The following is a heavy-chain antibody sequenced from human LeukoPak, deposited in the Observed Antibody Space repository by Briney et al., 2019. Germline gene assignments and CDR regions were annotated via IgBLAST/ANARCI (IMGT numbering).Heavy chain of an antibody. D-gene: IGHD6-19*01. Sequence: SETLSLTCTVSGGSISSYYWSWIRQPPGKGLEWIGYIYYSGSTNYNPSLKSRVTISVDTSKNQFSLKLSSVTAADTAAYYCARLAVAGPSYYFDYWGQGTLVTVSS. CDR2: IYYSGST. CDR3: ARLAVAGPSYYFDY. J-gene: IGHJ4*02. CDR1: GGSISSYY. V-gene: IGHV4-59*01.